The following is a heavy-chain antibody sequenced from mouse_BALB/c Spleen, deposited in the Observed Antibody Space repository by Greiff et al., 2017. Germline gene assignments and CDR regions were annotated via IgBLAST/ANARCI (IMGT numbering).Heavy chain of an antibody. V-gene: IGHV2-9*02. CDR3: ARVARYGNYFYAMDY. CDR1: GFSLTSYG. Sequence: VQLVESGPGLVAPSQSLSITCTVSGFSLTSYGVHWVRQPPGKGLEWLGVIWAGGSTNYNSALMSRLSISKDNSKSQVFLKMNSLQTDDTAMYYCARVARYGNYFYAMDYWGQGTSVTVSS. CDR2: IWAGGST. J-gene: IGHJ4*01. D-gene: IGHD2-10*02.